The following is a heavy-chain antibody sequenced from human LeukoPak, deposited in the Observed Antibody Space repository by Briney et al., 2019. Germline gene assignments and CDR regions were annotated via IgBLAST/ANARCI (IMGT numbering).Heavy chain of an antibody. CDR3: APEWHH. V-gene: IGHV4-4*07. D-gene: IGHD5-12*01. Sequence: SETLSLTCTVSGGSTSTYYWSWIQQPAGKGLEWIGLIYTSGSTKYNPSLKSRLTMSVDTSKNQFSLKLSSVTAADTAVYYCAPEWHHWGQGTLVTVSS. CDR1: GGSTSTYY. CDR2: IYTSGST. J-gene: IGHJ5*02.